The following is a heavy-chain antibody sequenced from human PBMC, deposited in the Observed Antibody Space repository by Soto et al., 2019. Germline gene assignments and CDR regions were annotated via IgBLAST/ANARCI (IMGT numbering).Heavy chain of an antibody. V-gene: IGHV4-59*01. CDR1: GVSISSYY. D-gene: IGHD2-15*01. CDR2: LDYSGST. Sequence: QVQLQESGPGLVKPSETLSLTCTVSGVSISSYYWTWIRQPPGTGLAWIAYLDYSGSTNYNPSLKSRVSMSLDTSKNQFSLKLSSVTAADTAVYYCARCRDCSGGSCYSYYYYGMDVWDQGTTVTVSS. J-gene: IGHJ6*02. CDR3: ARCRDCSGGSCYSYYYYGMDV.